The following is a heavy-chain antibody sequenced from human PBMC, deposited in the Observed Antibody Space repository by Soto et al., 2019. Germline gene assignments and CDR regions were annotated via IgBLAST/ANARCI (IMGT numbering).Heavy chain of an antibody. CDR2: IKQDGSEK. CDR3: ARDDEGGSYCDLGY. J-gene: IGHJ4*02. CDR1: GFTLNNYW. D-gene: IGHD3-10*01. Sequence: PGGSLRLSCAASGFTLNNYWMTWVRQAPGKGLEWVANIKQDGSEKYYVDSVKGRFTISRDNSKNTLYLQMNSLRTEDTAIYYCARDDEGGSYCDLGYWGQGTLVTVSS. V-gene: IGHV3-7*01.